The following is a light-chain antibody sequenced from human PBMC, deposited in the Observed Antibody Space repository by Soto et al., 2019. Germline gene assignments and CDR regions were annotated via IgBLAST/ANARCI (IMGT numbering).Light chain of an antibody. Sequence: QSAPTQPASVSGSPGQSITISCTGTSSDVGGYNYVSWYQQHPGKAPKLMIYDVSNRPSGVSNRFSGSKSGNTASLTISGLQAEDEADYYCSSYTSSGTLVVFGGGTKLTVL. V-gene: IGLV2-14*01. CDR3: SSYTSSGTLVV. J-gene: IGLJ2*01. CDR1: SSDVGGYNY. CDR2: DVS.